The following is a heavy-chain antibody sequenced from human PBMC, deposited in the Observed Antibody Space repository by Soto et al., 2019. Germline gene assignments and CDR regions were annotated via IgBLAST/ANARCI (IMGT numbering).Heavy chain of an antibody. J-gene: IGHJ4*02. CDR1: GFTFSSYA. CDR3: ANGCGGTCYSRIHY. CDR2: ISDSGGST. V-gene: IGHV3-23*01. D-gene: IGHD2-15*01. Sequence: EVRLLESGGGLVQPGGSLRLSCAASGFTFSSYAMSWVRQAPGKGLEWVSGISDSGGSTYYADSVKGRFTISRDNSKNTLYLQMTSLRAEDTAVYYCANGCGGTCYSRIHYWGQGTLVTVSS.